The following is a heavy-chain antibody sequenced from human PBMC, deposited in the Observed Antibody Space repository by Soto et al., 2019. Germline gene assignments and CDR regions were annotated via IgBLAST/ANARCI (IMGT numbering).Heavy chain of an antibody. Sequence: ASVKVSCKASGYTLTGHYIHWVRQAPEQGPEWMGEIGPESGATRYAQRFQGRVTMTRDMSITTVYMELSNLSPDDTAVYYCGRGRSGQIVVFYWGQGTPVTVSA. CDR3: GRGRSGQIVVFY. CDR1: GYTLTGHY. CDR2: IGPESGAT. V-gene: IGHV1-2*02. D-gene: IGHD1-26*01. J-gene: IGHJ4*02.